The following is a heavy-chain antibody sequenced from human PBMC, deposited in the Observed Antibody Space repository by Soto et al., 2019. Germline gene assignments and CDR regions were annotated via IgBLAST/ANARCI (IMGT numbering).Heavy chain of an antibody. D-gene: IGHD2-8*02. CDR2: IYPDDSDT. CDR1: GYSFSNFW. J-gene: IGHJ4*02. CDR3: ASSVLVTSTMNYFDL. Sequence: GESLKISCQASGYSFSNFWIAWVRQMPGEGLEWLGIIYPDDSDTRYSPSFLGQVTISADKSIKTTYLQWSSLKASETAIYFCASSVLVTSTMNYFDLWGQGTLVTVSS. V-gene: IGHV5-51*01.